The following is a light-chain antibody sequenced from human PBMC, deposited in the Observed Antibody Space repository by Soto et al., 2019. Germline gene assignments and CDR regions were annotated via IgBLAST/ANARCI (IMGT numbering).Light chain of an antibody. Sequence: AIQMTQSPSSLSASVGDRVTITCRASQGIRNDLGWYQQKPGKAPKLLIYAASSLQSGVPSRFSGSGSGTDFTLTIRRLRPEDLATYFFLQDYDYPRTFGQGTKVEIK. CDR3: LQDYDYPRT. V-gene: IGKV1-6*01. J-gene: IGKJ1*01. CDR2: AAS. CDR1: QGIRND.